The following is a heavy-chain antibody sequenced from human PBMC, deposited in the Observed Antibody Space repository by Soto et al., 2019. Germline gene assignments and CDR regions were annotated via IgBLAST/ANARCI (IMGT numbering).Heavy chain of an antibody. D-gene: IGHD3-3*01. CDR2: VNPNSGNT. J-gene: IGHJ4*02. CDR3: ARAPYYDFWSGYYPYY. CDR1: GYTFTSYD. V-gene: IGHV1-8*01. Sequence: ASVKVSCKASGYTFTSYDINWVRQATGQGLEWMGWVNPNSGNTGYAQKFQGRVTMTRNTSISTAYMELSSLRSEDTAVYYCARAPYYDFWSGYYPYYWGQGTLVTVSS.